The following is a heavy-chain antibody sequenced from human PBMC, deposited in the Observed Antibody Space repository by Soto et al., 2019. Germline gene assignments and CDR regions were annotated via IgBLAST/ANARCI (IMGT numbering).Heavy chain of an antibody. J-gene: IGHJ4*02. CDR1: GYTFTSYD. V-gene: IGHV1-8*01. CDR3: ARGGILYTDPFDY. Sequence: ASVKVSCKASGYTFTSYDINWVRQATGQGLEWMGWMNPNSGNTSYAQKFQGRVTMTRDTSTSTVYMELSSLRSEDTAVYYCARGGILYTDPFDYWGQGTLVTVSS. D-gene: IGHD2-15*01. CDR2: MNPNSGNT.